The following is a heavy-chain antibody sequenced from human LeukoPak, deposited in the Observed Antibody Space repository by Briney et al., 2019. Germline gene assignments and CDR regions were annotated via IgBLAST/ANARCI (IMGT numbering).Heavy chain of an antibody. J-gene: IGHJ4*02. D-gene: IGHD6-19*01. CDR2: INPNSGGT. V-gene: IGHV1-2*02. Sequence: ASVKVSCKASGYTFTDYHIHWVRQAPGQGLEWMGWINPNSGGTNYAEKFHGRLTTTRDTSISTAFMELSGPRSDDTAVYYCTRFRHVAVAGTPHFDYWGQGALVTGSS. CDR3: TRFRHVAVAGTPHFDY. CDR1: GYTFTDYH.